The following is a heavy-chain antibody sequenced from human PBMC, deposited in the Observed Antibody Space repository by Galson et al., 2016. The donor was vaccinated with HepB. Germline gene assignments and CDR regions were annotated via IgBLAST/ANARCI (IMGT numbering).Heavy chain of an antibody. CDR1: GGSISNGGYS. D-gene: IGHD3-10*01. J-gene: IGHJ3*02. CDR3: ARDRVIVIRGVSADSFDM. CDR2: IHYSGST. V-gene: IGHV4-31*03. Sequence: TLSLTCTVSGGSISNGGYSWSWIRQHPGKGLEWIGYIHYSGSTYYNPSLKSRVTISRDTSKNQFSLKLNSVTAADTAVYYCARDRVIVIRGVSADSFDMWGQGTMVTVSS.